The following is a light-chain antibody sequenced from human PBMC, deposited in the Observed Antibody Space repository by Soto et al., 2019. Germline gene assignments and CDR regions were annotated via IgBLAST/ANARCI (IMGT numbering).Light chain of an antibody. J-gene: IGKJ4*01. CDR1: QNIATY. Sequence: DIQMTQSPSSLSASVGDRVTITCRASQNIATYLNWYQQTPGKAPKLLIYTASTLQSGVPSRFSGSGSGTDFTLTISSLQPEDFATFYCQQSYNTPLTFGGGTKVAI. CDR2: TAS. V-gene: IGKV1-39*01. CDR3: QQSYNTPLT.